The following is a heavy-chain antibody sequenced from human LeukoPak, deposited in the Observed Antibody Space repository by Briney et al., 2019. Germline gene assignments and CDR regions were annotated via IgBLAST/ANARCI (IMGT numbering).Heavy chain of an antibody. CDR2: IIPIFGTA. V-gene: IGHV1-69*13. Sequence: GASVKVSCKASGGTFSSYAISWVRQAPGQGLEWMGGIIPIFGTANYAQKFQGRVTITADESTSTAYMELSSLRSEDTAVYYCARVGYSYGYSYYFDYWGQGTLVTVSS. CDR1: GGTFSSYA. D-gene: IGHD5-18*01. CDR3: ARVGYSYGYSYYFDY. J-gene: IGHJ4*02.